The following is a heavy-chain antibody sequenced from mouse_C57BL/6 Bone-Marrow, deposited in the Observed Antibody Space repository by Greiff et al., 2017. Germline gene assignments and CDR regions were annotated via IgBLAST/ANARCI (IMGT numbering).Heavy chain of an antibody. V-gene: IGHV1-15*01. J-gene: IGHJ3*01. D-gene: IGHD1-1*02. CDR1: GYTFTDYE. CDR2: IDPETGGT. CDR3: TREWSPRRAAY. Sequence: QVQLQQSGAELVRPGASVTLSCKASGYTFTDYEMHWVKQTPVHGLEWIGAIDPETGGTAYNQKFKGKAILTADKSSSTAYMELRSLTSEDSAVYYCTREWSPRRAAYWGQGALVTVAA.